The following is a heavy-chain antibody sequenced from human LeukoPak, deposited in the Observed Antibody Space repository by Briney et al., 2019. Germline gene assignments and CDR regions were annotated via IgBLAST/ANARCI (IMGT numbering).Heavy chain of an antibody. J-gene: IGHJ4*02. CDR1: GFPFSSYA. CDR3: AKDYGGLYYYDSSGYYYFDY. Sequence: GGSLRLSCAASGFPFSSYAMSWVRQAPGKGLEWVSAISGSVGSTYYADSVKGRFTISRDNSKNTLYLQMNSLRAEDTAVYYCAKDYGGLYYYDSSGYYYFDYWGQGTLVTVSS. D-gene: IGHD3-22*01. V-gene: IGHV3-23*01. CDR2: ISGSVGST.